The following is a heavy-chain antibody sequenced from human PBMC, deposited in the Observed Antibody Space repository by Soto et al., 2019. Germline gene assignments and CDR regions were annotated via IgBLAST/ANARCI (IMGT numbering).Heavy chain of an antibody. V-gene: IGHV3-74*01. Sequence: EVQLVESGGGLVQPGGSLRLSCAASGFTFSSYWMHWVRQAPGKGLVWVSRINSDGSSTSYAHSVKGRFTISRDNAKNTLYLQMNSLRAEDTAVYYCARDEAAQYYFDYWGQGTLVTVSS. J-gene: IGHJ4*02. CDR3: ARDEAAQYYFDY. D-gene: IGHD6-13*01. CDR2: INSDGSST. CDR1: GFTFSSYW.